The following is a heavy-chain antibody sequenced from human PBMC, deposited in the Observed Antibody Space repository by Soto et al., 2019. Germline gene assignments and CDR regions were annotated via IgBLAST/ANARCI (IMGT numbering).Heavy chain of an antibody. CDR1: GDSISNYY. D-gene: IGHD4-4*01. J-gene: IGHJ4*02. CDR3: STQYGVRIDY. V-gene: IGHV4-59*01. CDR2: IHYSGST. Sequence: QVQLQESGPGLVKPSETLSLTCTVSGDSISNYYWIWIRKPRGKGLEWIGYIHYSGSTNYNPSFKSLVTRSVDTSKNHFSLKLSSVTAADTAIYYCSTQYGVRIDYCGQGTLATVSS.